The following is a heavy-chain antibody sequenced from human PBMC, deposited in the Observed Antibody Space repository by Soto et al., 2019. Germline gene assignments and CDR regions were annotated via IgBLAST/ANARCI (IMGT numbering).Heavy chain of an antibody. CDR3: ARSIYSSSWYIVYGMDV. Sequence: GGSLRLSCAASGFTFSSYWMHWVRQAPGKGLVWVSRINSDGSSTSYADSVKGRFTISRDNAKNTLYLQMNSLRAEDTAVYYCARSIYSSSWYIVYGMDVWGQGTTVTVSS. V-gene: IGHV3-74*01. CDR2: INSDGSST. J-gene: IGHJ6*02. CDR1: GFTFSSYW. D-gene: IGHD6-13*01.